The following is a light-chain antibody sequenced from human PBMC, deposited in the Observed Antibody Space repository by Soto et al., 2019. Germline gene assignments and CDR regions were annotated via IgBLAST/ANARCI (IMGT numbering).Light chain of an antibody. J-gene: IGKJ4*01. CDR2: GAS. CDR3: QQYGSSPLT. V-gene: IGKV3-20*01. CDR1: QSVISRY. Sequence: EFVLTQSPGTLSLSPGERATLSCRASQSVISRYLAWYQQKPGQAPRLLIYGASSRATGIPDRFSGSGSGTDFTLTISRLEPEDFAVYYCQQYGSSPLTFGGGTKVDIK.